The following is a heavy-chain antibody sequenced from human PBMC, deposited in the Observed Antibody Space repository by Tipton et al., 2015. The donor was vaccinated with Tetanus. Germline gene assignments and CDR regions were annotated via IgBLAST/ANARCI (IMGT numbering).Heavy chain of an antibody. Sequence: TLSLTCTVSGDSISSNYWSWIRQPAGKGPEWIGRIYINGRNNYNPSLQSRVAISIDTSKSQFSMTLTSVTAAGTAVYYCARVANRSRRRGYDLWGQGKMVIVSS. V-gene: IGHV4-4*07. J-gene: IGHJ3*01. D-gene: IGHD2-15*01. CDR1: GDSISSNY. CDR3: ARVANRSRRRGYDL. CDR2: IYINGRN.